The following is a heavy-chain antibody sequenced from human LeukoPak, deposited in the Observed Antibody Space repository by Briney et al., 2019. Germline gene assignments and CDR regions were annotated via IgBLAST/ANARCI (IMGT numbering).Heavy chain of an antibody. D-gene: IGHD3-9*01. J-gene: IGHJ6*02. CDR1: GYTFTGYY. Sequence: ASVKVSCKASGYTFTGYYMRWVRQAPGQGLEWMGWINPNSGGTNYAQKFQGRVTMTRDTSISTAYMELSRLRSDDTAVYYCAREEFDWLLNYYYGMDVWGQGTTVTVSS. CDR2: INPNSGGT. CDR3: AREEFDWLLNYYYGMDV. V-gene: IGHV1-2*02.